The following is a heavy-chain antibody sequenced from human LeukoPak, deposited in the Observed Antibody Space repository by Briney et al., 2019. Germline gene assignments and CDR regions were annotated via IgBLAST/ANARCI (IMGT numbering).Heavy chain of an antibody. CDR2: INWDGSST. Sequence: GSLRLSFAASGFTFDYYGMSWVRPAPGKGLEWVSGINWDGSSTGYADSVKGRFTISRDNAKNSLYLQMNSLRAEDTAVYYCAELGITMIGGVWGKGTTVTISS. CDR1: GFTFDYYG. D-gene: IGHD3-10*02. V-gene: IGHV3-20*03. CDR3: AELGITMIGGV. J-gene: IGHJ6*04.